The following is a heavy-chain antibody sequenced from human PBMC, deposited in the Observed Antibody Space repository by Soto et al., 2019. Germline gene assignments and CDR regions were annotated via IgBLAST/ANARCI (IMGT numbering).Heavy chain of an antibody. CDR2: INAGNGNT. Sequence: ASVKVSCKASGYTFTSYAMHWVRQAPGQRLEWMGWINAGNGNTKYSQKFQGRVTITRDTSASTAYMELSSLRSEDTAVYYCARSKGTTIFGGGYYYGMDVWGQGTTVTVSS. V-gene: IGHV1-3*01. CDR1: GYTFTSYA. J-gene: IGHJ6*02. CDR3: ARSKGTTIFGGGYYYGMDV. D-gene: IGHD3-3*01.